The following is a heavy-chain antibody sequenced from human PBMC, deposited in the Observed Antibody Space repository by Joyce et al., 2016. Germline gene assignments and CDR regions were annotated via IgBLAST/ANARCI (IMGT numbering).Heavy chain of an antibody. V-gene: IGHV3-21*01. D-gene: IGHD3-10*01. CDR2: ISGSSYYI. CDR3: ARGGVAYSYGLDI. J-gene: IGHJ6*02. Sequence: QLVESGGGLVQPGGSLRISCEVSGSTFSSSSMSWFRLAPGKGLVWVAAISGSSYYILHADSVRCRFTVSSDNAKKTLYLQRISLGVDDTAVYYCARGGVAYSYGLDIWGQGTTVTVSS. CDR1: GSTFSSSS.